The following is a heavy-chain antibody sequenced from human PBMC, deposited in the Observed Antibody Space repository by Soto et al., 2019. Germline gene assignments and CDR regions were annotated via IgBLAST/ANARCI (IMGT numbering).Heavy chain of an antibody. V-gene: IGHV3-23*01. CDR2: ISDSGDKT. J-gene: IGHJ4*02. CDR1: GFTFSSYA. CDR3: AKDPNDYDSSAYYVDY. Sequence: EVQLLESGGGLEQRGGSLRLSCAASGFTFSSYAMSWVRQAPGKGLEWVSAISDSGDKTYYADSVKGQFTVSRDNSKNTLYLQMNSLRAEDTAVYFCAKDPNDYDSSAYYVDYWGRGTLVTVSS. D-gene: IGHD3-22*01.